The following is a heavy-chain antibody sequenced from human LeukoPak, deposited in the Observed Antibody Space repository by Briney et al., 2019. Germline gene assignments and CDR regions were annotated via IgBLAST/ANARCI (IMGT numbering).Heavy chain of an antibody. V-gene: IGHV3-64*01. CDR3: ARDGTTVVTGYYYYMDV. J-gene: IGHJ6*03. CDR2: ISSNGGST. Sequence: GGSLRLSCAASGFTFSSYAMHWVRQAPGKGLEYVSAISSNGGSTYYANSVKGRFTISRDNSKNTLYLQMGSLRAEDMAVYYCARDGTTVVTGYYYYMDVWGKGTTVTVSS. D-gene: IGHD4-23*01. CDR1: GFTFSSYA.